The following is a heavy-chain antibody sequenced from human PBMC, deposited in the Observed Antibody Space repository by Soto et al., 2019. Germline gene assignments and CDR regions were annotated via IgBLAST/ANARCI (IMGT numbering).Heavy chain of an antibody. D-gene: IGHD2-2*01. Sequence: SETLSLTCAVSGGSISSSNWWSWVRQPPGKGLEWIGEIYHSGSTNYNPSLKSRVTISVDKSKNQFSLKLSSVTAADTAVYYCARGYCSSNSCYGWFDPWGQRTLVTVSS. CDR3: ARGYCSSNSCYGWFDP. CDR1: GGSISSSNW. CDR2: IYHSGST. J-gene: IGHJ5*02. V-gene: IGHV4-4*02.